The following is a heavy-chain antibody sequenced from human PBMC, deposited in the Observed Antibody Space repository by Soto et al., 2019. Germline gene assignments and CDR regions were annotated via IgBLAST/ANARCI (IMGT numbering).Heavy chain of an antibody. CDR3: AHSSYDFWSGYRGAVDY. V-gene: IGHV2-5*02. CDR2: IYWDDDK. D-gene: IGHD3-3*01. J-gene: IGHJ4*02. Sequence: QITLKESGPTLVKPTQTLTLTCTFSGFSLSTSGVGVGWIRQPPGKALEWLALIYWDDDKRYSPSLKSRLTITKHTSKNQVVLTMTNMDPVDTATYYCAHSSYDFWSGYRGAVDYWGQGTLVTVSS. CDR1: GFSLSTSGVG.